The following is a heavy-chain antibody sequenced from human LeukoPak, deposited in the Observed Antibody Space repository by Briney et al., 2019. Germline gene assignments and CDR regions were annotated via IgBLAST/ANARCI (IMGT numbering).Heavy chain of an antibody. CDR1: GYTFTSCY. J-gene: IGHJ4*02. CDR2: INPSGGST. V-gene: IGHV1-46*03. Sequence: ASVTVSCKASGYTFTSCYMHWVRQAPGQGLEWMGIINPSGGSTSYAQKFQGRVTMTRDTSTSTVYMELSSLRSEDTAVYYCARSGSYATGFDYWGQGTLVTVSS. D-gene: IGHD1-26*01. CDR3: ARSGSYATGFDY.